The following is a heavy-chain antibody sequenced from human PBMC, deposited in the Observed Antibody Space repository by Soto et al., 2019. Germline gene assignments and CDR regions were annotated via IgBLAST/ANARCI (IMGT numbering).Heavy chain of an antibody. CDR3: AKVLDGVVVTNPIWEAFEI. CDR2: TQHNDGST. D-gene: IGHD4-17*01. J-gene: IGHJ3*02. Sequence: EVQLLESGGGLGQPGGSLRLSCAASGFTFNNFAMSWVRQAPGKGLEWVSTTQHNDGSTFYAESVKGRFTISRDNSKNTLYLEMNGLRAEDMAVYHCAKVLDGVVVTNPIWEAFEIWGQGTMVPVSS. CDR1: GFTFNNFA. V-gene: IGHV3-23*01.